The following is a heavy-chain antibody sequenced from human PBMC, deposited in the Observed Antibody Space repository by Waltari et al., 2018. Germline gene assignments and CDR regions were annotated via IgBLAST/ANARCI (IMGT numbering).Heavy chain of an antibody. D-gene: IGHD3-22*01. CDR1: GDSVSSNSAA. Sequence: QVQLQQSGPGLVKPSQTLSLTCAISGDSVSSNSAAWTWIRQSPSRGLEWLGRTYYRSKWYNDYAVSVKSRITINPDTSKNQFSLQLNSVTPEDTAVYYCAKVFPPYYYDSSGYYYFDYWGQGTLVTVSS. J-gene: IGHJ4*02. V-gene: IGHV6-1*01. CDR3: AKVFPPYYYDSSGYYYFDY. CDR2: TYYRSKWYN.